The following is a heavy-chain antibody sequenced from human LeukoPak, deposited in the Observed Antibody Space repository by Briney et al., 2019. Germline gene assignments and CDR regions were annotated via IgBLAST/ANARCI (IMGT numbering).Heavy chain of an antibody. D-gene: IGHD1-26*01. CDR2: ISSSSSTI. V-gene: IGHV3-48*01. Sequence: GGSLRLSCAASGFTFSSYSMNWVRQAPGKGLEWVSYISSSSSTIYYADSVKGRFTISRDNSKNTLYLQMNSLRAEDTAVYYCAKDRISIVGATTGFDYWGQGTLVTVSS. J-gene: IGHJ4*02. CDR3: AKDRISIVGATTGFDY. CDR1: GFTFSSYS.